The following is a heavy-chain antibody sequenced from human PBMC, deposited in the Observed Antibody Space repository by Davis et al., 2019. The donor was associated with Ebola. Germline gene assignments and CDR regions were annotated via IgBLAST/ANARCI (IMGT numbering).Heavy chain of an antibody. V-gene: IGHV1-3*01. Sequence: AASVKVSCKASGYTFTSYAMHWVRQAPGQRLEWMGWINAGNGNTKYSQKFQGRVTITRDTSARTAYMGLSSLRSEDTAVYYCARGASKAYYYYGMDVWGQGTTVTVSS. CDR1: GYTFTSYA. J-gene: IGHJ6*02. CDR2: INAGNGNT. CDR3: ARGASKAYYYYGMDV.